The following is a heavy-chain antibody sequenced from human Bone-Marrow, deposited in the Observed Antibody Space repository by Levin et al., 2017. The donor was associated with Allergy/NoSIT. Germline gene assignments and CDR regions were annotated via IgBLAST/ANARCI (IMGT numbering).Heavy chain of an antibody. V-gene: IGHV1-18*01. J-gene: IGHJ4*02. CDR1: GYTFTSYG. CDR2: ISAYNGNT. CDR3: AREYSSSWYVSSSFDY. D-gene: IGHD6-13*01. Sequence: GESLKISCKASGYTFTSYGISWVRQAPGQGLEWMGWISAYNGNTNYAQKLQGRVTMTTDTSTSTAYMELRSLRSDDTAVYYCAREYSSSWYVSSSFDYWGQGTLVTVSS.